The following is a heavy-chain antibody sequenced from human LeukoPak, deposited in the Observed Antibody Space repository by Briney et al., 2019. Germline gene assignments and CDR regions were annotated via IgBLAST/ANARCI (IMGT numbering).Heavy chain of an antibody. J-gene: IGHJ4*02. V-gene: IGHV1-69*04. D-gene: IGHD5-24*01. CDR1: GGTFSSYA. CDR2: IIPILGIA. CDR3: ARDLGWLQTLFY. Sequence: ASVKVSCKASGGTFSSYAISWVRQAPGQGLEWTGRIIPILGIANYAQKFQGRVTITADKSTSTAYMELSSLRSEDTAVYYCARDLGWLQTLFYWGQGTLVTVSS.